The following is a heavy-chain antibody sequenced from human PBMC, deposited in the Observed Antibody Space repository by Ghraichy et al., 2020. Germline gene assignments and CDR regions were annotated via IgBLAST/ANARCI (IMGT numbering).Heavy chain of an antibody. CDR2: ISGSGFST. CDR1: GLTFSNYA. V-gene: IGHV3-23*01. Sequence: GGSLRPSCAASGLTFSNYAMSWVRQAPGKGLEWVAAISGSGFSTYYADSVKGRFTFSRDNSKNTLYLQMNSLRAEDTAVYYCAKGFASSWLDGFDVWGQGAMITVSS. CDR3: AKGFASSWLDGFDV. J-gene: IGHJ3*01. D-gene: IGHD6-13*01.